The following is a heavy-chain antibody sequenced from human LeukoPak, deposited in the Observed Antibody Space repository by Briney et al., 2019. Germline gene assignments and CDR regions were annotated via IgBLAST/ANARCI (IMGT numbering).Heavy chain of an antibody. D-gene: IGHD6-19*01. V-gene: IGHV1-69*05. Sequence: VASVNVSCKASGGTFSSYAISWVRQAPGHGLEWTGGIIPIFGTANYAQKFQGRVTITTDESTSTAYMELSSLRSEDTAVYYCASGTVAGTIDYWGQGTLVTVSS. CDR1: GGTFSSYA. CDR2: IIPIFGTA. J-gene: IGHJ4*02. CDR3: ASGTVAGTIDY.